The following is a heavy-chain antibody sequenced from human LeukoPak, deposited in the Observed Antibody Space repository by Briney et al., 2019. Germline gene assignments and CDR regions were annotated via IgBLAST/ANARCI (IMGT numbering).Heavy chain of an antibody. CDR2: IYYSGST. CDR1: GGSISSSSYY. D-gene: IGHD2-2*01. CDR3: ARWGFGYCSSTSCYAGYYYYYMDV. J-gene: IGHJ6*03. Sequence: SETLSLTCTVSGGSISSSSYYWGWIRQPPGKGLEWLGSIYYSGSTYYNPSLKSRVTISVDTSKNQFSLKLSSVTAADTAVYYCARWGFGYCSSTSCYAGYYYYYMDVWGKGTTVTVSS. V-gene: IGHV4-39*01.